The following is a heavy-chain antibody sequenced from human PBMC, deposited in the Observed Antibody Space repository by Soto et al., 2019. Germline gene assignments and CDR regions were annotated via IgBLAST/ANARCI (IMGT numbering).Heavy chain of an antibody. CDR3: ARVLGGSGSPVDY. J-gene: IGHJ4*02. CDR2: IRGGDGGT. CDR1: GFTFSSFA. V-gene: IGHV3-23*01. D-gene: IGHD2-15*01. Sequence: GGSLRLSCAASGFTFSSFAMSWARQAPGKGLEWVSAIRGGDGGTYYADSVKGRFTISRDNSKNTQYLQMNSLRAEDTAVYYCARVLGGSGSPVDYWGQGTLVTVSS.